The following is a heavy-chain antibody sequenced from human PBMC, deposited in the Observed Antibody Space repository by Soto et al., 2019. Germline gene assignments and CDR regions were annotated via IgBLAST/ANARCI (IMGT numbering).Heavy chain of an antibody. V-gene: IGHV2-5*02. Sequence: ITLKESGPSLVKPTQTLTLTCTFSGFSLTTNGVGVGWIRQSPGEALVWLALIYWDDDKRYSPSLKSRLTIANETSENQVVLTMTNMGSVDTATYYCAYCGYCGSSWFSDCWGQGTLVTFSS. CDR2: IYWDDDK. J-gene: IGHJ4*02. D-gene: IGHD6-25*01. CDR3: AYCGYCGSSWFSDC. CDR1: GFSLTTNGVG.